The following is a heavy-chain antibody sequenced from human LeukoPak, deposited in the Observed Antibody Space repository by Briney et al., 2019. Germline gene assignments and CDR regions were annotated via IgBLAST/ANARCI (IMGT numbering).Heavy chain of an antibody. D-gene: IGHD1-26*01. V-gene: IGHV4-59*01. J-gene: IGHJ4*02. Sequence: PSETLSLTCSVSGGTVSGGSISSYYWSWIRQPPGEGLEWIGDVYYSGTTNYNPSLKSRVIISVDTSKNQFSLKLSSVTAADTAVYYCARGVGATNRFDYWGQGTLVTVSS. CDR2: VYYSGTT. CDR1: GGSISSYY. CDR3: ARGVGATNRFDY.